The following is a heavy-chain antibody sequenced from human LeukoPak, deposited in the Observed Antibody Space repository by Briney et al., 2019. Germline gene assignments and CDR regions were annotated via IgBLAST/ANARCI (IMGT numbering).Heavy chain of an antibody. CDR1: GLTLSRYW. D-gene: IGHD3-10*02. J-gene: IGHJ6*04. CDR3: AELGITMIGGV. V-gene: IGHV3-7*01. Sequence: GGSLRLSCAVSGLTLSRYWMTWVRQAPGKGLEWVANIKEDGSEKYYVDSVKGRFTISRDNAKNSLYLQMNSLRAEDTAVYYCAELGITMIGGVWGKGTTVTISS. CDR2: IKEDGSEK.